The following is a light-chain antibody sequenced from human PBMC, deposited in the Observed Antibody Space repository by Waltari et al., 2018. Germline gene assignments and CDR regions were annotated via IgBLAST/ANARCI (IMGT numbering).Light chain of an antibody. V-gene: IGLV3-21*04. CDR2: YNS. CDR1: NIGTKS. Sequence: YVLTQPPSVSVAPGETANLTCGGNNIGTKSLNWYQQKTGQAPVLVIYYNSDRPSGIPERFSGSNSGNTATLTISRVEAGDEADYYCQVWDSNSDHVVFGGGSKLTVL. J-gene: IGLJ2*01. CDR3: QVWDSNSDHVV.